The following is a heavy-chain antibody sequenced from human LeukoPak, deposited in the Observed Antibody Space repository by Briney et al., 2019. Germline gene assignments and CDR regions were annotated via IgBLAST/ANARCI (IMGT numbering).Heavy chain of an antibody. CDR2: MNPNSGNT. CDR3: ARGQSSSWSGTPNY. CDR1: VYTFTSYD. D-gene: IGHD6-13*01. V-gene: IGHV1-8*01. J-gene: IGHJ4*02. Sequence: ASVKVSCKASVYTFTSYDINWVRQATGQGLEWMGWMNPNSGNTGYAQKFQGRVTMTRNTSISTAYMELSSLRSEDTAVYYCARGQSSSWSGTPNYWGQGTLVTVSS.